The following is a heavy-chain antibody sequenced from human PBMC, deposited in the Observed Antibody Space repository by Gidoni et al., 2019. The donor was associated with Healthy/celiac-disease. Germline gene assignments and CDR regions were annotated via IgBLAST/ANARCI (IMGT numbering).Heavy chain of an antibody. Sequence: EVQLVESGGGLIQPGGSLRLSCAASGFTVSSNYMSWVRQAPGKGLEWVSVIYSGGSTYYADSVKGRFTISRDNSKNTLYLQMNSLRAEDTAVYYCARGNERYSSGWYRDRGSYYYYGMDVWGQGTTVTVSS. CDR3: ARGNERYSSGWYRDRGSYYYYGMDV. CDR2: IYSGGST. CDR1: GFTVSSNY. D-gene: IGHD6-19*01. V-gene: IGHV3-53*01. J-gene: IGHJ6*02.